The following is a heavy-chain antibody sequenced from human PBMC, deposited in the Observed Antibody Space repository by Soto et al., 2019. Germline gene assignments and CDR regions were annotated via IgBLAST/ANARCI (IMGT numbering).Heavy chain of an antibody. D-gene: IGHD5-18*01. CDR2: ISGSGGST. V-gene: IGHV3-23*01. Sequence: GGSLRLSCAASGFTFSSYAMSWVRQAPGKGLEWVSAISGSGGSTYYADSVKGRFTISRDNSKNTLYLQMNSLRAEDTAVYYCAKVEIGIQLWPPDYWGQGTLVTVSS. CDR1: GFTFSSYA. J-gene: IGHJ4*02. CDR3: AKVEIGIQLWPPDY.